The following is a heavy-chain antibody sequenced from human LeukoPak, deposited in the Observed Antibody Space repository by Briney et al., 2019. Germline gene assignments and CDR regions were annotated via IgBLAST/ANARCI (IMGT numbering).Heavy chain of an antibody. Sequence: PGRSLRLSCAASGFTFSHYGMHWVRQAPGKGLEWVAGISYDGSNKHYAESVKGRFTISRDNSKNTLYLHMSSLRAEDTAVYYCAKMLEMATIAPLDYWGQGTLVTVSS. CDR2: ISYDGSNK. CDR3: AKMLEMATIAPLDY. V-gene: IGHV3-30*18. CDR1: GFTFSHYG. J-gene: IGHJ4*02. D-gene: IGHD5-24*01.